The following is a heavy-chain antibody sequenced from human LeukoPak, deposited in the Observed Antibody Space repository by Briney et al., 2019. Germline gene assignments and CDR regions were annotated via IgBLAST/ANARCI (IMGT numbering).Heavy chain of an antibody. CDR3: ARGEYSYGLRRQNDY. D-gene: IGHD5-18*01. J-gene: IGHJ4*02. CDR1: GYTFTSYD. Sequence: ASVKVSCKASGYTFTSYDINWVRQAAGQGLEWMGWMNPNSGNTGYAQKFQGRVTMTRNTSISTAYMELSSLRSEDTAVYYCARGEYSYGLRRQNDYWGQGTLVTVSS. V-gene: IGHV1-8*01. CDR2: MNPNSGNT.